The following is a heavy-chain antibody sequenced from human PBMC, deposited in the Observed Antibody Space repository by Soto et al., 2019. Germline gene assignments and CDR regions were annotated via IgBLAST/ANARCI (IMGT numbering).Heavy chain of an antibody. V-gene: IGHV1-2*02. D-gene: IGHD6-19*01. J-gene: IGHJ6*02. Sequence: ASVKVSCKASGYTFTDYYMHWVRQAPGQGLEWMGWINPNSGGTNYAQKFQGRVTMTRDTSISTAYMELNRLRSDDTAVYYCARDQSPSSGWPGMDVWGQGATVTVSS. CDR1: GYTFTDYY. CDR2: INPNSGGT. CDR3: ARDQSPSSGWPGMDV.